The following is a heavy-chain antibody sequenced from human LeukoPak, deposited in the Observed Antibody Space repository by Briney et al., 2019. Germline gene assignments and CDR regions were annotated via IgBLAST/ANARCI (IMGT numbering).Heavy chain of an antibody. CDR3: ARDKRVVVAATLDY. J-gene: IGHJ4*02. CDR2: ISSSSSYI. Sequence: GGSLRLSCAASGFTFSSYSMNWVRQAPGKGLEWVSSISSSSSYIYYADSVKGRFTISRDNSKNTLYLQMNSLRAEDTAVYYCARDKRVVVAATLDYWGQGTLVTVSS. V-gene: IGHV3-21*01. D-gene: IGHD2-15*01. CDR1: GFTFSSYS.